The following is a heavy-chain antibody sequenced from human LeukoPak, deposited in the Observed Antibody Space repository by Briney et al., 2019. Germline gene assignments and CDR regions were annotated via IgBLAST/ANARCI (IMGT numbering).Heavy chain of an antibody. D-gene: IGHD4-17*01. Sequence: GGSLRLSCAASGFTLSSYSMNWVRQAPGKGLEWVSYISSSSSTIYYADSVKGRFTISRDNAKNSLYLQMNSLRAEDTAVYYCARGPSTVTRGAFDIWGQGTMVTVSS. CDR2: ISSSSSTI. CDR3: ARGPSTVTRGAFDI. CDR1: GFTLSSYS. V-gene: IGHV3-48*04. J-gene: IGHJ3*02.